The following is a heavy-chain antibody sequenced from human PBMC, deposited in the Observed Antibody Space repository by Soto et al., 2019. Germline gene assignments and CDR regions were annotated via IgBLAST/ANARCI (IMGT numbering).Heavy chain of an antibody. J-gene: IGHJ6*02. CDR1: GGSVSSGDYF. CDR2: IYYSGST. D-gene: IGHD3-10*01. V-gene: IGHV4-61*08. CDR3: ARSPNYYYYGFDV. Sequence: PETLSLTCTVSGGSVSSGDYFSSSLRQPPAKLLEWIAYIYYSGSTNYNPSLKSLAPISVDTSKSQVSLTLTSMTAADAALYYCARSPNYYYYGFDVWGQGTAVTVSS.